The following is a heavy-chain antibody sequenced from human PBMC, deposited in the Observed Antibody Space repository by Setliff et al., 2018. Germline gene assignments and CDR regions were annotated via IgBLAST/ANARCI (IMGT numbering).Heavy chain of an antibody. J-gene: IGHJ3*02. CDR1: GFTFDDYG. CDR2: INWNGGST. D-gene: IGHD2-15*01. CDR3: ARDCSGGSCSTDAFDI. Sequence: PGESLRLSCAASGFTFDDYGMSWVRQAPGKGLEWVSGINWNGGSTGYADSVKGRFTISRDNAKNSLYLQMNSLRAEDTALYYCARDCSGGSCSTDAFDIWGQGTMVTVSS. V-gene: IGHV3-20*04.